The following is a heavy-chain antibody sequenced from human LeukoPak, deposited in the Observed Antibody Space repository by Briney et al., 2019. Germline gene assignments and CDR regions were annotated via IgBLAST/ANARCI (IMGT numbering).Heavy chain of an antibody. CDR1: GGSFSGYY. CDR2: INHSGST. D-gene: IGHD3-22*01. V-gene: IGHV4-34*01. CDR3: ARVLIRYYYDSRGYFDL. Sequence: PSETLSLTCAVYGGSFSGYYWSWIRQPPGKGLEWIGEINHSGSTNYNPSLKSRVTISVDTSKNQFSLKLSSVTAADTAVYYCARVLIRYYYDSRGYFDLWGRGTLVTVSS. J-gene: IGHJ2*01.